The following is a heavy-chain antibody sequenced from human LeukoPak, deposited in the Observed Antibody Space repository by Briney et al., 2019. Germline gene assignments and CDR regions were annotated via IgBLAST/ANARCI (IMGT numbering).Heavy chain of an antibody. J-gene: IGHJ4*02. CDR1: GGSISSYY. V-gene: IGHV4-59*12. D-gene: IGHD4-17*01. Sequence: SETLSLTCTVSGGSISSYYWSWIRQPPGKGLEWIGYIYYSGSTNYNPSLKSRVAISVDKSKNQFSLKLSSVTAADTAVYYCARVVDYGDYEGTDYWGQGTLVTVSS. CDR2: IYYSGST. CDR3: ARVVDYGDYEGTDY.